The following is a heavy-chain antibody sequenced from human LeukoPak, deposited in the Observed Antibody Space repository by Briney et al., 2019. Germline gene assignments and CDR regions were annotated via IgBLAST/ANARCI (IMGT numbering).Heavy chain of an antibody. Sequence: SGGSLRLSCSASGFTFNRVCLHWVRQAQGQGLEFVSHISSNGATTYYADSVKGRFAISRDNSKNTLYLQMSSLRADDTAVYYCVKDRSIAAPNNDFFDSWRQGALVTVSS. J-gene: IGHJ4*02. CDR3: VKDRSIAAPNNDFFDS. CDR1: GFTFNRVC. V-gene: IGHV3-64D*06. D-gene: IGHD6-6*01. CDR2: ISSNGATT.